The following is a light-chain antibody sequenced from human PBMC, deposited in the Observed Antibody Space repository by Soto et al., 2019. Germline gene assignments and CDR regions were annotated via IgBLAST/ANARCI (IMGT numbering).Light chain of an antibody. CDR3: QQYDGNWWT. Sequence: DIQMTQSPSTLSASVGDRVIITCRASQSITTWLAWYQQKPGKAPKLLIYKASTLESGVPSWFSGSGSGTEFTLTISSLQPDDFATYYCQQYDGNWWTFGQGTKVEIK. CDR2: KAS. CDR1: QSITTW. J-gene: IGKJ1*01. V-gene: IGKV1-5*03.